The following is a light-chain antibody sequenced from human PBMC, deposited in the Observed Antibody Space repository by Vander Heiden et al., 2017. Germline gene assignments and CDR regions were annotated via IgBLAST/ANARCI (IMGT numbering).Light chain of an antibody. J-gene: IGLJ2*01. Sequence: QSALTHPPSASGSPAQSVTISCTGTSSDVGGYNYVSWYQQHPGKAPKLMIYEVSKRPSGVPDRFSGSKSGNTASLTVSGLQAEDEADYYCTSYAGSNNFVVFGGGTKLTVL. V-gene: IGLV2-8*01. CDR2: EVS. CDR3: TSYAGSNNFVV. CDR1: SSDVGGYNY.